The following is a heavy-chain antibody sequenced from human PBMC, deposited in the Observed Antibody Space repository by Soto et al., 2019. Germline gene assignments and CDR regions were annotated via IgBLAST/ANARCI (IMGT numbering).Heavy chain of an antibody. CDR1: GGSFSGYY. J-gene: IGHJ5*02. D-gene: IGHD6-6*01. Sequence: SETLSLTCAVYGGSFSGYYWSWIRQPPGKGLEWIGEINHSGSTNYNPSLKSRVTISVDTSKNQFSLKLSSVTAADTAVYYCARGGRKRVAALLWFDPWGQGTLVTVSS. CDR2: INHSGST. V-gene: IGHV4-34*01. CDR3: ARGGRKRVAALLWFDP.